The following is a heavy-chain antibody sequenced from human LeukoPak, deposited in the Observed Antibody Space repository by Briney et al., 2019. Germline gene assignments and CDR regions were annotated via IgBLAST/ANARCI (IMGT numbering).Heavy chain of an antibody. V-gene: IGHV3-7*01. D-gene: IGHD2-2*01. J-gene: IGHJ4*02. CDR1: GFTFSSYW. Sequence: WGSLRLSCAASGFTFSSYWMSWVRQAPGKGLEWVANIKQDGSEKYYVDSVKGRFTISRDNAKNSLYLQMNSLRAEDTAIYYCTKDWGTTGPYDYWGQGTLVTVSS. CDR2: IKQDGSEK. CDR3: TKDWGTTGPYDY.